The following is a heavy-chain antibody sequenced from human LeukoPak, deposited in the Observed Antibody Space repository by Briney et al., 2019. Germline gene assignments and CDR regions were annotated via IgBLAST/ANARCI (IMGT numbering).Heavy chain of an antibody. J-gene: IGHJ4*02. CDR2: IKVYGDTT. D-gene: IGHD1-1*01. Sequence: ASVKVSCKASGNTFTSFHIHWVRQAPGQGLEYMGIIKVYGDTTTYAQRFQGRITMTRDTSTSTVYMELSSLNSEDTAVYYCARESPSTFYFDYWGQGTLVTVSS. CDR3: ARESPSTFYFDY. CDR1: GNTFTSFH. V-gene: IGHV1-46*01.